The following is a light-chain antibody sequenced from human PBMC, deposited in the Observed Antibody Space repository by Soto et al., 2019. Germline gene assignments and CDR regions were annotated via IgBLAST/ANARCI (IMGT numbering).Light chain of an antibody. CDR3: QHYNSYSEA. J-gene: IGKJ1*01. Sequence: AIQLTQSPSSLSASVGDSVTITCRASQGISSALAWYQQTPGRAPKLLIYKASTLKSGVPSRFSGSGSGTEFTLTISSLQPDDFATYYCQHYNSYSEAFGQGTKVDIK. V-gene: IGKV1-13*02. CDR1: QGISSA. CDR2: KAS.